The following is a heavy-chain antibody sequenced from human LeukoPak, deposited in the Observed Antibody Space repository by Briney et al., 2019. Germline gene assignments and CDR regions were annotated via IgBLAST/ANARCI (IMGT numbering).Heavy chain of an antibody. CDR3: ARKLREIDY. D-gene: IGHD5-24*01. CDR2: IKQDGSEK. Sequence: GGSLRLSCAASGFTFSSYGMSWVRQAPGKGLEWVANIKQDGSEKYYVDSVKGRFTISRDNAKNSLYLQMNSLRAEDTAVYYCARKLREIDYWGQGTLVTVSS. J-gene: IGHJ4*02. V-gene: IGHV3-7*01. CDR1: GFTFSSYG.